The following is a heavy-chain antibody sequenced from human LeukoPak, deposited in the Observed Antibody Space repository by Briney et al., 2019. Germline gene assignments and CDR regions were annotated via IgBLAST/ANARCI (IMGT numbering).Heavy chain of an antibody. CDR1: GYSFTSYW. CDR2: IYPGDSDA. V-gene: IGHV5-51*01. J-gene: IGHJ4*02. CDR3: ARQVVGTSDFDY. Sequence: GESLKISCKGSGYSFTSYWIGWVRQMPGKGLEWMGIIYPGDSDARYSPSFEGQVTISVDKSISTTYLQWSSLKASDTAIYYCARQVVGTSDFDYWGQGTLVTVSS. D-gene: IGHD1-1*01.